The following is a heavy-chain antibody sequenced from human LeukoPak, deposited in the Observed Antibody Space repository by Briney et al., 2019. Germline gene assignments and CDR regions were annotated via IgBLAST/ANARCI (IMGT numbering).Heavy chain of an antibody. CDR3: SWSLKTWLQLGY. V-gene: IGHV3-21*01. CDR1: GFTFSSYS. Sequence: PGGSLRLSCAASGFTFSSYSMNWVRQAPGKGLEWVSSISSSSSYIYYADSVKGRFTISRDNAKNSLYLQMNSLRAEDTAVYYCSWSLKTWLQLGYWGQGTLVTVSS. D-gene: IGHD5-24*01. J-gene: IGHJ4*02. CDR2: ISSSSSYI.